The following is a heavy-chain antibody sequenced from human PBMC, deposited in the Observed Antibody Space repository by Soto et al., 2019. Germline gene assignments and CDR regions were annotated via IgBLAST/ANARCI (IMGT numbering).Heavy chain of an antibody. V-gene: IGHV3-43*01. Sequence: PGGSLRLSCAASGFTFDDYTMHWFRQAPGKGLEWVSLISWDGGSTYYADSVKGRFTISRDNSKNSLYLQMNSLRTEDTALYYCAKDIEMATIISDYYYYGMDVWGQGTTVTVSS. CDR3: AKDIEMATIISDYYYYGMDV. CDR2: ISWDGGST. D-gene: IGHD5-12*01. CDR1: GFTFDDYT. J-gene: IGHJ6*02.